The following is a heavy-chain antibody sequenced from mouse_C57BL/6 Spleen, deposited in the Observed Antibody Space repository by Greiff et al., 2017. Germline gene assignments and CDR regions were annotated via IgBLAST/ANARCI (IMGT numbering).Heavy chain of an antibody. CDR3: ARVGYGTTGPGLAY. J-gene: IGHJ3*01. V-gene: IGHV1-80*01. Sequence: QVQLQQSGAELVKPGASVKISCKASGYAFSSYWMNWVKQRPGKGLEWIGQIYPGDGDTNYNGKFKGKATLTADKSSSTAYMQLSSLTSEDSAVYFGARVGYGTTGPGLAYWGQGTLVTVSA. CDR1: GYAFSSYW. CDR2: IYPGDGDT. D-gene: IGHD2-2*01.